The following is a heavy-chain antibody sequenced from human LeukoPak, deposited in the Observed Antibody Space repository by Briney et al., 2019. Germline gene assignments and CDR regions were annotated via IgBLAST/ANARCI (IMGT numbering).Heavy chain of an antibody. J-gene: IGHJ4*02. V-gene: IGHV4-39*07. CDR3: ARMMVRGVI. CDR1: GGYISSTTYY. D-gene: IGHD3-10*01. CDR2: LYYSGKT. Sequence: SETLSLTCIISGGYISSTTYYWGWIRQPPGKGLEWIGTLYYSGKTYYNPSLKSRVTISIDTSKNQFSLKLSSVTAADTAVYYCARMMVRGVIWGQGTLVTVSS.